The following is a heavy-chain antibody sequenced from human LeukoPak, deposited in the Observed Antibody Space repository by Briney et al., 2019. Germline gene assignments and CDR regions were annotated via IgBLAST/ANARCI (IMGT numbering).Heavy chain of an antibody. D-gene: IGHD3/OR15-3a*01. Sequence: PGGSLRLSCAASGFTFDDYAMHWVRQAPGKGLEWVSLISGDGGSTYYADSVKGRFTISRDNSKNTLYLQMNSLRAEDTAIYFCARAIFGLVIVYYMDVWGKGTTVTVSS. V-gene: IGHV3-43*02. J-gene: IGHJ6*03. CDR1: GFTFDDYA. CDR2: ISGDGGST. CDR3: ARAIFGLVIVYYMDV.